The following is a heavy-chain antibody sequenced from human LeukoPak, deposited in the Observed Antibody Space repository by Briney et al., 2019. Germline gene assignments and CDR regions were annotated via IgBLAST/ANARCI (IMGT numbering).Heavy chain of an antibody. CDR3: ARDGGGYDSFDS. CDR2: ISAYNGNT. Sequence: ASVKVSCKVSGYTLTELSMHWVRQAPGKGLEWMGWISAYNGNTNYAQKLQGRVTMTTDTSTSTVYMELRSLSSDDTAVYYCARDGGGYDSFDSWGQGTLVTVSS. D-gene: IGHD5-12*01. J-gene: IGHJ4*02. CDR1: GYTLTELS. V-gene: IGHV1-18*01.